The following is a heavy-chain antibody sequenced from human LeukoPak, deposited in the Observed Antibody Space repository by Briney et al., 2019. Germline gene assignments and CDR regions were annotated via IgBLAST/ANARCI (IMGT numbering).Heavy chain of an antibody. Sequence: GGSLRLSCAASGFMFGNYGMHWIRQAPGQGLEWVALIWYDGSKKYYADSVKGRFTVSRDNSENTLYLQMNSLRADDTAVYYCARGLQPPVLYGMDVWGQGTTVTVSS. V-gene: IGHV3-33*01. CDR2: IWYDGSKK. D-gene: IGHD4-11*01. CDR1: GFMFGNYG. CDR3: ARGLQPPVLYGMDV. J-gene: IGHJ6*02.